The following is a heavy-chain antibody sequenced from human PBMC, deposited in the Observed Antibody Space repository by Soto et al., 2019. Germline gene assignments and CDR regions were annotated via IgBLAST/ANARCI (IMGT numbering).Heavy chain of an antibody. Sequence: QVQLVESGGGVVQPGRSLRLSCAASGFTFRRYGMHWVRQAPGQGLEWVAVISYDGSDRYYADSVKGRFTISRDNSKNALYLQMNSLRADDTAVYYCTKASSARGYYFDGMDVWGQGTTVTVSS. CDR1: GFTFRRYG. CDR3: TKASSARGYYFDGMDV. J-gene: IGHJ6*02. D-gene: IGHD3-10*01. CDR2: ISYDGSDR. V-gene: IGHV3-30*18.